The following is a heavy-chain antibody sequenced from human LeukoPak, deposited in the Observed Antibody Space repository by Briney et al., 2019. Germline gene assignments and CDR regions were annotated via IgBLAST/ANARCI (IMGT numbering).Heavy chain of an antibody. D-gene: IGHD5-18*01. Sequence: PGGSLRLSCAASGFTFSSYAMSWVRQAPGKGLEWVSAISGSGGSTYYADSVKGRFTISRDNSKNTLYLQMNSLRAEDTAVYYCAIGSRGYSYGFYYWGQGTLVTVSS. CDR2: ISGSGGST. CDR1: GFTFSSYA. J-gene: IGHJ4*02. V-gene: IGHV3-23*01. CDR3: AIGSRGYSYGFYY.